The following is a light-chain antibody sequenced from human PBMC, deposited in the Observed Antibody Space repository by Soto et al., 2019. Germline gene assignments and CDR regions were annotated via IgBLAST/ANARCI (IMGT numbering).Light chain of an antibody. CDR3: QQYGSSPNT. V-gene: IGKV3-15*01. CDR2: GAS. CDR1: QSVSSN. J-gene: IGKJ5*01. Sequence: EIVMTQSPATLSVSPGERATLSCRASQSVSSNLAWYQQKPGQAPRLLIYGASTRATGIPARFSGSGSGTEFTLTISSLEPEDFAVYYCQQYGSSPNTFGQGTRLEIK.